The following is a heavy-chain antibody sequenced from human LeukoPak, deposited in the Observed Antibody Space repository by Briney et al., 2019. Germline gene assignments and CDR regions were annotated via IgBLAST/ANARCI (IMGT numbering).Heavy chain of an antibody. CDR3: ARGKRHYYESSAYEFFDY. J-gene: IGHJ4*02. V-gene: IGHV4-59*01. CDR1: GASFSTNY. D-gene: IGHD3-22*01. CDR2: VFDSGST. Sequence: SETLSLTCSVSGASFSTNYWSWIRQPPGRGLEWIGYVFDSGSTNYNASLKSRVTISVDTSTKPFSLRLSSVTAADTAVYYCARGKRHYYESSAYEFFDYWGQGTLVTVSS.